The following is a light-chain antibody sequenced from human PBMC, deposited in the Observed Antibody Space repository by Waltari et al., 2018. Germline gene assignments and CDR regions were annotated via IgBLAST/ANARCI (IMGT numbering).Light chain of an antibody. Sequence: DIVMTQSPDSLAVSLGERATINCKSSQSVLYSSSNKNYLAWYQQKPGHPPHLLIYWASTRESGVPDRFSGSGSGTDFTLTISSLQAEDVAVYYCQQYYSTPLTFGGGTKVEIK. J-gene: IGKJ4*01. CDR1: QSVLYSSSNKNY. V-gene: IGKV4-1*01. CDR2: WAS. CDR3: QQYYSTPLT.